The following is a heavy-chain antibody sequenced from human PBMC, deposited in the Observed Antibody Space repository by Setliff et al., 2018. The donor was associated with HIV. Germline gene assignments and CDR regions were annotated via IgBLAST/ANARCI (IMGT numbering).Heavy chain of an antibody. CDR1: GGSVNIFY. D-gene: IGHD1-1*01. J-gene: IGHJ4*02. Sequence: SETLSLTCTVSGGSVNIFYWSWIRQPPGKGLEWLGYIHYSGSTYYNPSLKSRVTMSLDTSKNQFSLKVSSVTAADTAVYYCAEGRDEYKTGYWSQGTLVTVSS. CDR2: IHYSGST. CDR3: AEGRDEYKTGY. V-gene: IGHV4-59*02.